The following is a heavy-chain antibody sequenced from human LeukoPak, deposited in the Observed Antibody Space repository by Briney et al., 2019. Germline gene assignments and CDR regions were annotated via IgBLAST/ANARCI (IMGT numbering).Heavy chain of an antibody. Sequence: GRSLRLSCAASGFTFSSYAMHWVRQAPGKGLEWVAVISYDGSNKYYADSVKGRFTISRDNSKNTLYLQVNSLRAEDTAVYYCAREGEGRGYDILTGYPPSGYWGQGTLVTVSS. J-gene: IGHJ4*02. CDR3: AREGEGRGYDILTGYPPSGY. V-gene: IGHV3-30-3*01. CDR2: ISYDGSNK. CDR1: GFTFSSYA. D-gene: IGHD3-9*01.